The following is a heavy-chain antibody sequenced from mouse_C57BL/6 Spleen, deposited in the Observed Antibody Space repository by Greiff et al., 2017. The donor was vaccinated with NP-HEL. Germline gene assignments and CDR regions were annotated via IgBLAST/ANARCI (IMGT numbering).Heavy chain of an antibody. CDR3: ARDYYGSSYVEAMDY. D-gene: IGHD1-1*01. Sequence: EVQLQQSGPELVKPGASVKMSCKASGYTFTDYNMHWVKQSHGKSLEWIGYINPNNGGTSYNQKFKGKATLTVNKSSSTAYMELRSLTSEDSAVYYCARDYYGSSYVEAMDYWGQGTSVTVSS. J-gene: IGHJ4*01. CDR2: INPNNGGT. CDR1: GYTFTDYN. V-gene: IGHV1-22*01.